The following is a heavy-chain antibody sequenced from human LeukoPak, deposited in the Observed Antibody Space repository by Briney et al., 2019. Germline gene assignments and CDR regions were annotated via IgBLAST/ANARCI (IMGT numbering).Heavy chain of an antibody. CDR2: IIPILGIA. J-gene: IGHJ3*02. Sequence: SVKVSCKASGGTFSSYAISWVRQAPGQGLEWMGRIIPILGIANYAQKFQGRVTITADKSTSTAYMEPSSLRSEDTAVCYCARALTLFAFDIWGQGTMVTVSS. D-gene: IGHD1-14*01. CDR1: GGTFSSYA. CDR3: ARALTLFAFDI. V-gene: IGHV1-69*04.